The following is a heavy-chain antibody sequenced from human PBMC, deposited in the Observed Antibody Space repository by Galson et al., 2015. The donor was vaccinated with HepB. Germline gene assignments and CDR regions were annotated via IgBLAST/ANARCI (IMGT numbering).Heavy chain of an antibody. D-gene: IGHD3-16*01. CDR1: GASMGGTNW. Sequence: SETLSLTCAVSGASMGGTNWWTWVRQSPGKGLEFIGEVHHSGGTNYNPSLKSRVTISMDKSKNQFSLNLRSLTAADTAVYYCARGGGSDMEAHDYWGQGTLVTVAS. J-gene: IGHJ4*02. CDR2: VHHSGGT. CDR3: ARGGGSDMEAHDY. V-gene: IGHV4-4*02.